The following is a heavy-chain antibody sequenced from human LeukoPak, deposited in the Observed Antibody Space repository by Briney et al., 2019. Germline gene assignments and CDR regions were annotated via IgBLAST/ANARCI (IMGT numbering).Heavy chain of an antibody. J-gene: IGHJ4*01. CDR3: ARTTGQFDY. CDR1: GFTFGSYG. V-gene: IGHV3-74*01. CDR2: INSDGSTT. Sequence: GGSLRLSCSASGFTFGSYGMSWGRQAPGKGMVWVSRINSDGSTTGYADSVKGRFAISRDNAKNTLYLQMDSLRAEDTAVYYCARTTGQFDYWGNGTLVTVSS. D-gene: IGHD2-8*02.